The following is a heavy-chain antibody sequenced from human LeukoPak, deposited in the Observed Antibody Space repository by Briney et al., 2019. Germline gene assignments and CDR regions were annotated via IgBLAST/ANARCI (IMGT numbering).Heavy chain of an antibody. Sequence: SVKVSCKASGGTFSSYAISWVRQAPGQGLEWMGGIIPIFGTANYAQKFQGRVTITADESTSTAYMELSSLRSEDTAVYFCARDYGGNSGWFDPWGQGTLVTVSS. J-gene: IGHJ5*02. CDR1: GGTFSSYA. CDR2: IIPIFGTA. V-gene: IGHV1-69*13. CDR3: ARDYGGNSGWFDP. D-gene: IGHD4-23*01.